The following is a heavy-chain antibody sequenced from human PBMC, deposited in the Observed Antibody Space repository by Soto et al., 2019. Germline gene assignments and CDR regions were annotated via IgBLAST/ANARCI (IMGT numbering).Heavy chain of an antibody. CDR3: ARGGEWLQLDY. Sequence: QVQLVQSGAEVKKPGASVRVSCKASGYNFTSYYMHWVRQAPGQGLEWMGIVNPNGGGTSYAQKFQGRVTMTRDTSTSTVYMELTGLRSEDTAVYYCARGGEWLQLDYWGLGTLVTVSS. V-gene: IGHV1-46*01. CDR2: VNPNGGGT. CDR1: GYNFTSYY. J-gene: IGHJ4*02. D-gene: IGHD5-12*01.